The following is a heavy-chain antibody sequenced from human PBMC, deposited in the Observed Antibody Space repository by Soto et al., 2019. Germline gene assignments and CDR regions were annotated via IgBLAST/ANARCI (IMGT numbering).Heavy chain of an antibody. CDR2: INHSGST. Sequence: TLSLTCAVYGGSFSGYYWSWIRQPPGKGLEWIGEINHSGSTNYNPSLKSRVTISVDTSKNQFSLKLSSVTAADTAVYYCARAWADEYYYDSSSNWFDPWGQGTLVTVSS. J-gene: IGHJ5*02. D-gene: IGHD3-22*01. CDR1: GGSFSGYY. CDR3: ARAWADEYYYDSSSNWFDP. V-gene: IGHV4-34*01.